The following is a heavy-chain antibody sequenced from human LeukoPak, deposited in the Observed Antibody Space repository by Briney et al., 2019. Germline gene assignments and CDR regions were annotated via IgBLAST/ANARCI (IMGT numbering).Heavy chain of an antibody. J-gene: IGHJ4*02. CDR2: IWYDGSNK. CDR3: ARGRGAAAGTDH. Sequence: PGRSLRLSCAASGFTFNSYGMHWVRQAPGKGLEWVAVIWYDGSNKYYADSVKGRFTISRDNSKNTLYLQMNSLRAEDTAVYYCARGRGAAAGTDHWDQGTLVTVSP. V-gene: IGHV3-33*01. CDR1: GFTFNSYG. D-gene: IGHD6-13*01.